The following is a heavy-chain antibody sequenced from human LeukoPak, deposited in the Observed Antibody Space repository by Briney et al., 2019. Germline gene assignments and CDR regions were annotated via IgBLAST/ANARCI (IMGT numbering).Heavy chain of an antibody. CDR3: ARASADSSDWYADLNIDY. V-gene: IGHV1-2*02. J-gene: IGHJ4*02. D-gene: IGHD6-13*01. Sequence: ASVKVSCKASGYTFTGYYMHWVRQAPGQGLEWMGWINPSSGGTNYAQKFQGRVTMTRDTSISTAYMELSRLRSDDTAVYHCARASADSSDWYADLNIDYWGQGTLVTVSS. CDR2: INPSSGGT. CDR1: GYTFTGYY.